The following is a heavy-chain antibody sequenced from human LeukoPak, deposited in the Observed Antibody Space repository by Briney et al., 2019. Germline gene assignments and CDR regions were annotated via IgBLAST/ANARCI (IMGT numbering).Heavy chain of an antibody. V-gene: IGHV1-2*02. CDR1: GYTFTGYY. Sequence: ASVKVSCKASGYTFTGYYMHWVRQAPGQGLEWMGWINPNSGGANYAQKFQGRVTMTRDTSISTAYMELSRLRSDDTAVYYCATGVPAASYYYYYYMDVWGKGTTVTVSS. J-gene: IGHJ6*03. CDR2: INPNSGGA. CDR3: ATGVPAASYYYYYYMDV. D-gene: IGHD2-2*01.